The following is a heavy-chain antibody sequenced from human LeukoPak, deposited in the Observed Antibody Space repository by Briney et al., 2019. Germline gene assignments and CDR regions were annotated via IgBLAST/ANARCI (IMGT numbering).Heavy chain of an antibody. J-gene: IGHJ4*02. CDR3: ASWRGSGSYGGYFDY. CDR1: GFTFSSYW. CDR2: INSDGSST. D-gene: IGHD3-10*01. V-gene: IGHV3-74*01. Sequence: GSLKLSCSASGFTFSSYWMPWVRPAPGKGLVLVSRINSDGSSTSYADSVKGRFTISRDNSKNTLYLQMNSLRAEDTAVYYCASWRGSGSYGGYFDYWGQGTLVTVSS.